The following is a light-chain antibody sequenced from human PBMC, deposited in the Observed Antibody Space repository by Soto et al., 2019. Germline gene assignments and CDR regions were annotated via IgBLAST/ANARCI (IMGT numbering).Light chain of an antibody. CDR1: SSNIGSNY. CDR3: AAWDDSLSGPLYV. Sequence: QSALTQPPSASGTPGQRVTISCSGSSSNIGSNYVYWYQQLPGTAPKLLIYRNNQRPSGVPDRFSGSKSGTSASLAISGLRSEDGADYYCAAWDDSLSGPLYVFGTGTKVTV. V-gene: IGLV1-47*01. J-gene: IGLJ1*01. CDR2: RNN.